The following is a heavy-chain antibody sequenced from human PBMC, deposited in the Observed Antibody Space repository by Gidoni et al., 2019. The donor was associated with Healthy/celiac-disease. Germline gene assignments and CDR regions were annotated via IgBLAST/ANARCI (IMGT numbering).Heavy chain of an antibody. V-gene: IGHV4-30-4*01. D-gene: IGHD3-3*01. CDR1: GGSISSGDYY. CDR2: IYYSGST. J-gene: IGHJ5*02. Sequence: QVQLQESGPGLVKPSQTLSLTCTVSGGSISSGDYYWSWIRQPPGKGMEWIGYIYYSGSTYYNPSLKSRVTISVDTSKNQFSLKLSSVTAADTAVYYCAGENVLRFLEWSPGQHTPANWFDPWGQGTLVTVSS. CDR3: AGENVLRFLEWSPGQHTPANWFDP.